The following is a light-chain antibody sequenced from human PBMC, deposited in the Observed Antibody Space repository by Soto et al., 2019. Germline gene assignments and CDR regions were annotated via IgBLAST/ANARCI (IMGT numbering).Light chain of an antibody. Sequence: DIQMPQSPSSLSASVGDRVTITCRASQSISGYLNWYQQKPGKAPKVLISGASTLHNGVPSRLSGRGSGTDVTLTIISLQPEDVATYYWQQSLRTLLTFCGGSKVEIK. CDR3: QQSLRTLLT. CDR1: QSISGY. CDR2: GAS. V-gene: IGKV1-39*01. J-gene: IGKJ4*01.